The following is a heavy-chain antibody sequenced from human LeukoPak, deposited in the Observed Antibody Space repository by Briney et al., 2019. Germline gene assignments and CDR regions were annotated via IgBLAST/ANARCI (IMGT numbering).Heavy chain of an antibody. Sequence: ETGGSLRLSCAASGFTFSSYAMSWVRQAPGKGLEWVSAISGSGGSTYYADSVKGRFTISRDNSKNTLCLQMNSLRAEDTAVYYCAKRIVGATPVSNYYYYYYMDVWGKGTTVTISS. CDR3: AKRIVGATPVSNYYYYYYMDV. CDR2: ISGSGGST. J-gene: IGHJ6*03. D-gene: IGHD1-26*01. V-gene: IGHV3-23*01. CDR1: GFTFSSYA.